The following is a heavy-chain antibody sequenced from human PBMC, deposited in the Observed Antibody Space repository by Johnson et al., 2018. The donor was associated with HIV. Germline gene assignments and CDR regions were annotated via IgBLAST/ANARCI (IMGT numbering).Heavy chain of an antibody. CDR1: GFTFNTYG. Sequence: QVQLVESGGGVVQPWGSLRLSCTASGFTFNTYGMHWVRQAPGKGLEWVAFIRYDGSNKYYVDSVKGRFTISRDNSKNTLYLQMKSLRAEDTAVYYCAKESKWESRTPHDFDSWGQGTMVTVSS. V-gene: IGHV3-30*02. D-gene: IGHD1-26*01. J-gene: IGHJ3*02. CDR3: AKESKWESRTPHDFDS. CDR2: IRYDGSNK.